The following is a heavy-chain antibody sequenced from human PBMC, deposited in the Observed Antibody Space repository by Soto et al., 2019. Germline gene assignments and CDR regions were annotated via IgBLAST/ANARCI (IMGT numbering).Heavy chain of an antibody. D-gene: IGHD5-12*01. CDR3: ARDPGYSYGFDY. CDR2: ISYDGSNN. Sequence: GSLRLSCAASGFTFSSYSIHWVRQAPDKGLEWVAVISYDGSNNYYADSVKGRFTISRDNSKNTLYLQMNSLRTEDTAVYYCARDPGYSYGFDYWGQGTLVTVSS. J-gene: IGHJ4*02. V-gene: IGHV3-30-3*01. CDR1: GFTFSSYS.